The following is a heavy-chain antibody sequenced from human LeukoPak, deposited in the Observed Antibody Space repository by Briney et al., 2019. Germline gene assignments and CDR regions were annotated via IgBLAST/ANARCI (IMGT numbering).Heavy chain of an antibody. V-gene: IGHV4-30-2*01. J-gene: IGHJ6*02. CDR3: AGSRGGSLNYGMDV. CDR2: IYQSGTT. D-gene: IGHD2-15*01. Sequence: GYIYQSGTTYYNPSLKSRLTISVDRSKNHFSLKLSSVTAADTAVYFCAGSRGGSLNYGMDVWGQGTXVT.